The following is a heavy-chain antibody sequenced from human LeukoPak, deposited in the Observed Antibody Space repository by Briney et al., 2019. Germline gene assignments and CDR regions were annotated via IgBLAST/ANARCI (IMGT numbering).Heavy chain of an antibody. D-gene: IGHD5-24*01. CDR3: ARFNGYNSPFDY. CDR1: DGSIRNYY. J-gene: IGHJ4*02. CDR2: IYYSGST. V-gene: IGHV4-59*01. Sequence: SETLSLTCTVSDGSIRNYYWSWIRRPPGKGLEWIGYIYYSGSTNYNPSLKSRVTISVDTSKNQISLKLSSVTAADTAVYYCARFNGYNSPFDYWGQGTLVTVSS.